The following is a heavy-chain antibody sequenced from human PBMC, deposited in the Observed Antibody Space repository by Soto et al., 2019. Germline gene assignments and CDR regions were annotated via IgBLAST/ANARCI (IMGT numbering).Heavy chain of an antibody. D-gene: IGHD6-6*01. CDR2: ISYDGSNK. CDR1: GFTFSSYA. CDR3: ARAYSSSSGFDY. V-gene: IGHV3-30*04. Sequence: GGSLRLSCAASGFTFSSYAMHWVRQAPGKGLEWVAVISYDGSNKYYADSVKGRFTISRDNSKNTLYLQMNSLRAEDTAVYYCARAYSSSSGFDYWGQGTLVTVSS. J-gene: IGHJ4*02.